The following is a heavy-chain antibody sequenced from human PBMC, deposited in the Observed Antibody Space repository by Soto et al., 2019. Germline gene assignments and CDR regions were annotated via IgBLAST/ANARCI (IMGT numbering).Heavy chain of an antibody. Sequence: VGSLRLSCAASGFTFSSYAMSWVRQAPGKGLEWVSAISGSGGSTYYADSVKGRFTISRDNSKNTLYLQMNSLRAEDTAVYYCAKDPRSGSYAGYFDYWGQGTLVTVSS. CDR3: AKDPRSGSYAGYFDY. D-gene: IGHD1-26*01. CDR1: GFTFSSYA. V-gene: IGHV3-23*01. CDR2: ISGSGGST. J-gene: IGHJ4*02.